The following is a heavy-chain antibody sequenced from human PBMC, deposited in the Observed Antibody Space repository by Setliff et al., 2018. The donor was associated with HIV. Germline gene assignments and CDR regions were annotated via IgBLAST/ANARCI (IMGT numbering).Heavy chain of an antibody. V-gene: IGHV3-7*02. CDR3: AAVPWGHSSLIIDH. D-gene: IGHD3-16*01. CDR1: GFTFSSYW. J-gene: IGHJ4*02. Sequence: PGGSLRLSCAASGFTFSSYWMSWVRQAPGKGLEWVADIKQDGSKAYYMDSVKGRFTISRDNPKNSLYLQMTSMRAEDTAVYYCAAVPWGHSSLIIDHWGQGTPVTVSS. CDR2: IKQDGSKA.